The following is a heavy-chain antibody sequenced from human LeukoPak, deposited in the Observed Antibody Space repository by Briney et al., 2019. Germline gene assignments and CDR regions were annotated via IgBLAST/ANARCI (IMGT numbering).Heavy chain of an antibody. CDR3: ARDSLGWFGELSPLDY. J-gene: IGHJ4*02. Sequence: GGSLRLSCAASGFIFSSYWMSWVRQAPGKGLEWVANIKQDGSEKYYVDSVKGRFTISRDNAKNSLYLQMNSLRAEDTAVYYCARDSLGWFGELSPLDYWGQGTLVTVSS. V-gene: IGHV3-7*03. CDR1: GFIFSSYW. CDR2: IKQDGSEK. D-gene: IGHD3-10*01.